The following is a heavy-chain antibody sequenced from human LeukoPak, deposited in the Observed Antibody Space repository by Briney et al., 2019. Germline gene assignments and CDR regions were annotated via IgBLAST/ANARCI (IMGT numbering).Heavy chain of an antibody. J-gene: IGHJ5*02. V-gene: IGHV4-59*12. CDR1: GGSISSYY. D-gene: IGHD5-12*01. Sequence: SETLSLTCTVSGGSISSYYWSWIRQPPGKGLEWIGYIYYSGSINYNPSLKSRVIISLDTSENQFSLTLRSLTAADTAVYYCAKGNPYYDSWGQGTLVTVSS. CDR2: IYYSGSI. CDR3: AKGNPYYDS.